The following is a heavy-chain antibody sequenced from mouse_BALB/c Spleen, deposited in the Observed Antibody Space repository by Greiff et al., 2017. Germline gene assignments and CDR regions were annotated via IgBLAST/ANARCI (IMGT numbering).Heavy chain of an antibody. J-gene: IGHJ1*01. CDR1: GFTFSSYT. Sequence: EVQLQESGGGLVQPGGSLKLSCAASGFTFSSYTMSWVRQTPEKRLEWVAYISNGGGSTYYPDTVKGRFTISRDNAKNTLYLQMSSLKSEDTAMYYCARHRDYGNYRGYFDVWGAGTTVTVSS. CDR3: ARHRDYGNYRGYFDV. CDR2: ISNGGGST. V-gene: IGHV5-12-2*01. D-gene: IGHD2-1*01.